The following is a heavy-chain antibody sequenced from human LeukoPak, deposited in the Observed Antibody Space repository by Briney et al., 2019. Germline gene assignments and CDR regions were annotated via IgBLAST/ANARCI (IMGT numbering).Heavy chain of an antibody. CDR3: ARDAPGIAARPTNAFDI. V-gene: IGHV4-30-2*01. D-gene: IGHD6-6*01. Sequence: KASETLSLTCTVSGGSISSGGYYWSWIRQPPGKGLEWIGYIYHSGSTYYNPSLKSRVTISVDRSKNQFSLKLSSVTAADTAVYYCARDAPGIAARPTNAFDIWGQGTMVTVSS. CDR1: GGSISSGGYY. J-gene: IGHJ3*02. CDR2: IYHSGST.